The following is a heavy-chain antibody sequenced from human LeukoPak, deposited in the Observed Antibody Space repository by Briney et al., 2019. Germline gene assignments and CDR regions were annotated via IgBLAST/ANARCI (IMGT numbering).Heavy chain of an antibody. J-gene: IGHJ4*02. V-gene: IGHV3-21*01. Sequence: GGSLRLSCAASGFTFSDYSMNRHRQAQGKGLEWVSSISSSSSYIYYADSVKGRFTISRDDAKNSLYLQMNSLRAEDTAVYYCARAANDNSCYYFDYWGQGTLVTVSS. CDR3: ARAANDNSCYYFDY. CDR1: GFTFSDYS. CDR2: ISSSSSYI. D-gene: IGHD3-22*01.